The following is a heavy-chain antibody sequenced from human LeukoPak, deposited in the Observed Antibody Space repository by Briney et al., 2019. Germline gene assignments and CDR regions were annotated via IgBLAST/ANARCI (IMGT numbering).Heavy chain of an antibody. CDR3: ARGLGSGYCEGFDP. Sequence: SETLSLTCAVYGGSFSGYYWSWIRQPPGKGLEWIGEINHSGSTNYNPSLKSRVTISVDTSKNQFSLKLSSVTAADTAVYYCARGLGSGYCEGFDPWGQGTLVTVSS. D-gene: IGHD3-3*01. V-gene: IGHV4-34*01. CDR2: INHSGST. J-gene: IGHJ5*02. CDR1: GGSFSGYY.